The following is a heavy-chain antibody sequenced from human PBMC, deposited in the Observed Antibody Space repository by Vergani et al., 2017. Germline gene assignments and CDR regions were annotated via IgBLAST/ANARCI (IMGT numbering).Heavy chain of an antibody. CDR3: AKAPSSLLYRGGYVQH. CDR1: GFTFSSYA. J-gene: IGHJ1*01. D-gene: IGHD2-2*02. V-gene: IGHV3-30-3*01. CDR2: ISFDGSNK. Sequence: QVQLVESGGGVVQPGRSLRLSCAASGFTFSSYAMHWVRQAPGQGLEWVAVISFDGSNKYYADSVKGRFTISRDNSKNTLYLQMNSLRAEDTAGYYCAKAPSSLLYRGGYVQHWGGGNLVGVSS.